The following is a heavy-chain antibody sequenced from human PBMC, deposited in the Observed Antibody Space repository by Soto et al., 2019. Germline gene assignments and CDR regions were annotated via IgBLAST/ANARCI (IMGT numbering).Heavy chain of an antibody. CDR1: KGSSINSDDR. CDR3: ARQAGAFGYYMDV. D-gene: IGHD3-16*01. V-gene: IGHV4-39*01. J-gene: IGHJ6*03. CDR2: IYYTGST. Sequence: VAKGSSINSDDRWSWIRKPPGKGLEWIGAIYYTGSTYYNPPLQSRVTISVDTSKNQFSLKMSSVTAADTAVYFCARQAGAFGYYMDVWGKGATVTVSS.